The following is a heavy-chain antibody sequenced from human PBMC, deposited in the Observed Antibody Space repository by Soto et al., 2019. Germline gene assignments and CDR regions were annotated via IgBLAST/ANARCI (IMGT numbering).Heavy chain of an antibody. D-gene: IGHD6-6*01. Sequence: SETLSLTCTVSGGSISSGDYYWSWIRQPPGKGLEWIGYIYYSGSTYYNPSLKSRVTISVDTSKNQFSLKLSSVTAADTAVYYCAGFNIAARLGYYYYGMDVWGQGTTVTVSS. CDR1: GGSISSGDYY. J-gene: IGHJ6*02. CDR2: IYYSGST. V-gene: IGHV4-30-4*01. CDR3: AGFNIAARLGYYYYGMDV.